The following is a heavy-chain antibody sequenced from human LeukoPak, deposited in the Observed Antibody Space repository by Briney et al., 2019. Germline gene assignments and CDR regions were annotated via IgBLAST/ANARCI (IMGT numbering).Heavy chain of an antibody. CDR1: GVSISAYY. J-gene: IGHJ5*02. V-gene: IGHV4-59*08. D-gene: IGHD2-15*01. CDR3: ARRSVVVVAGGGDWFDP. CDR2: IYYSGST. Sequence: SETLSLTCTVSGVSISAYYWNWIRQPPGKGLEWIGYIYYSGSTNYNPSLKSRVTISVDTSKNQFSLKLSSVTAADTAVYYCARRSVVVVAGGGDWFDPWGQGTLVTVSS.